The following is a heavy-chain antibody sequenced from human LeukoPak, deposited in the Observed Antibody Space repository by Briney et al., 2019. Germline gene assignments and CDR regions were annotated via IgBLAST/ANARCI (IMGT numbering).Heavy chain of an antibody. Sequence: ASVKVSCKASGYTFSSYTLSWLRQAPGQGLEWMGWINTNTGTPTYAQGFTGRFVFSLDSSVSTAYLQISSLKAEDIAVYYCVRQYSGYESLYFDSWGRGTLVTVSS. V-gene: IGHV7-4-1*02. CDR3: VRQYSGYESLYFDS. D-gene: IGHD5-12*01. CDR1: GYTFSSYT. CDR2: INTNTGTP. J-gene: IGHJ4*02.